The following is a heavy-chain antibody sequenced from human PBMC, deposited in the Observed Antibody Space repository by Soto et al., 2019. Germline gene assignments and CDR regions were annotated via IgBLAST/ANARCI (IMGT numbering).Heavy chain of an antibody. CDR2: IIPIFGTA. D-gene: IGHD3-9*01. CDR1: GGTFSSYA. CDR3: ARGSVLRYFDWYGIFDY. V-gene: IGHV1-69*06. Sequence: ASVKVSCKASGGTFSSYAISWVRQAPGQGLEWMGGIIPIFGTANYAQKFQGRVTITADKSTSTAYMELSSVTAADTAVYYCARGSVLRYFDWYGIFDYWGQGTLVTVSS. J-gene: IGHJ4*02.